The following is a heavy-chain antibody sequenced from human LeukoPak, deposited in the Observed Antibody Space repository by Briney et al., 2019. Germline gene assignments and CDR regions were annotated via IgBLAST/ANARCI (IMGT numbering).Heavy chain of an antibody. Sequence: KPSETLSLTCTVSGGSISSSSYYWGWIRQPPGKGLEWIGSIYYSWSTYYNPSLKSRVTISVDTSKNQFSLKLSSVTAADTAVYYCARHSDYGSGSYYNPVFDYWGQGTLVTISS. V-gene: IGHV4-39*01. CDR3: ARHSDYGSGSYYNPVFDY. J-gene: IGHJ4*02. CDR2: IYYSWST. CDR1: GGSISSSSYY. D-gene: IGHD3-10*01.